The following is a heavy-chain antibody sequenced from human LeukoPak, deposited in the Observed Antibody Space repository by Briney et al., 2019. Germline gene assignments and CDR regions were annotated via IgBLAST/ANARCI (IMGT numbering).Heavy chain of an antibody. D-gene: IGHD3-3*01. CDR2: IWYDGSNK. Sequence: GGSLRLSCASSGFTFRSYGMHWVREAPGKGLQWVAVIWYDGSNKYCADSVKGRFTISRDNSKNTLSLQMNSLRAEDTDVYYCARELPPLEKYYFDYWGQGTLVTVSS. CDR1: GFTFRSYG. V-gene: IGHV3-33*01. CDR3: ARELPPLEKYYFDY. J-gene: IGHJ4*02.